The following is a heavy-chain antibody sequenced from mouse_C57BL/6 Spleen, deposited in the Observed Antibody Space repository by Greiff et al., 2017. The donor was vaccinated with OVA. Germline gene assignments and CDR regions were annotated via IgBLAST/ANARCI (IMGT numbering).Heavy chain of an antibody. CDR3: AKKRGYGSSPYAMDY. Sequence: VKLQESGPGLVQPSQSLSITCTVSGFSLTSYGVHWVRQSPGKGLEWLGVIWRGGSTDYNAAFMSRLSITKDNSKSQVFFKMNSLQADDTAIYYCAKKRGYGSSPYAMDYWGQGTSVTVSS. V-gene: IGHV2-5*01. CDR1: GFSLTSYG. D-gene: IGHD1-1*01. CDR2: IWRGGST. J-gene: IGHJ4*01.